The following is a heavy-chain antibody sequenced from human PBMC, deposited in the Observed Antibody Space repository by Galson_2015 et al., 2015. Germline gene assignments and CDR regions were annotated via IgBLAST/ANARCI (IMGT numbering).Heavy chain of an antibody. CDR3: ASAWGSTKWELRPRDY. V-gene: IGHV3-23*01. CDR2: ISGSGGST. CDR1: GFTFSSYA. D-gene: IGHD1-26*01. J-gene: IGHJ4*02. Sequence: SLRLPCAASGFTFSSYALSWVRQAPGQGLEWVSAISGSGGSTYYADSVKGRLTISRDNSKNTLYLQMNSLRAEDTAVYYCASAWGSTKWELRPRDYWGQGTLVTVSS.